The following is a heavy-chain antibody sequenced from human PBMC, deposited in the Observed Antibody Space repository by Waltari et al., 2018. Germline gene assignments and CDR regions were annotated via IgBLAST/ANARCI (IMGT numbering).Heavy chain of an antibody. V-gene: IGHV3-13*01. CDR3: VRGGSDAFDI. CDR1: GCNIATYD. Sequence: EVQLVESGGALVQPGGSLRLSCAASGCNIATYDMHWVRQVTGKVMEVVSAVGTVGNTLFSGSVKGRFTISRENVKNSLYLQMNSLRAGDTAVYYCVRGGSDAFDIWGQGTMVTVSS. D-gene: IGHD3-16*01. CDR2: VGTVGNT. J-gene: IGHJ3*02.